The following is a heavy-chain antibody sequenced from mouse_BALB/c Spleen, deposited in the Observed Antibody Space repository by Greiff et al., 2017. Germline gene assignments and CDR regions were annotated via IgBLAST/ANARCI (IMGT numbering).Heavy chain of an antibody. J-gene: IGHJ3*01. CDR1: GFNIKDYY. D-gene: IGHD2-4*01. V-gene: IGHV14-1*02. CDR2: IDPENGNT. Sequence: VQLQQSGAELVRPGALVKLSCKASGFNIKDYYMHWVKQRPEQGLEWIGWIDPENGNTIYDPKFQGKASITADTSSNTAYLQLSSLTSEDTAVYYGASLMITTFAYWGQGTLVTVSA. CDR3: ASLMITTFAY.